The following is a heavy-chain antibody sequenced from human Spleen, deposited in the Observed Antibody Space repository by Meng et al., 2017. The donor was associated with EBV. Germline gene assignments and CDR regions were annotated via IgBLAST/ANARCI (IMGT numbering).Heavy chain of an antibody. D-gene: IGHD2-2*01. CDR1: GWSFTDYY. V-gene: IGHV4-34*01. Sequence: GARLLKPSETLYLPCAASGWSFTDYYWSWIRQSPGKGLEWIGEINHRGSTNYKPSLKSRVTISVDTSKNQFSLNLTSVTAADTAVYYCARGMVAAASLDWWGQGTLVTVSS. J-gene: IGHJ4*02. CDR3: ARGMVAAASLDW. CDR2: INHRGST.